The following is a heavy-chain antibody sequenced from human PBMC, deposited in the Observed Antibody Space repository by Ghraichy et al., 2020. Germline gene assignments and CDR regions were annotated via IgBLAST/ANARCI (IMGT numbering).Heavy chain of an antibody. V-gene: IGHV3-23*01. CDR2: ISGSGGVT. CDR3: AKEIAVVPAAIDY. Sequence: GGSLRLSCAASGFTFSSFAMSWVRQAPGKGLEWVSAISGSGGVTYYADSVKGRFTISRDNSKNTLYLQMNSLRAEDTAVYYCAKEIAVVPAAIDYWGQETLVTVSS. J-gene: IGHJ4*02. CDR1: GFTFSSFA. D-gene: IGHD2-2*01.